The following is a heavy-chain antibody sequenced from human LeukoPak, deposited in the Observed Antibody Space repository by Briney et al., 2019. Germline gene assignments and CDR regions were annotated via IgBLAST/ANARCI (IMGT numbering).Heavy chain of an antibody. CDR3: ARDSTHSGIYWGNWFDP. D-gene: IGHD1-26*01. CDR1: GVSIGTYY. J-gene: IGHJ5*02. V-gene: IGHV4-59*01. Sequence: PSETLSLTCGVSGVSIGTYYWNWIRQPPGKGLEWVGYIYNSGSTRHNPSLKDRVTISADTSKNQFSLKLNSVPAADTAVYYCARDSTHSGIYWGNWFDPWGQEHPVIVSS. CDR2: IYNSGST.